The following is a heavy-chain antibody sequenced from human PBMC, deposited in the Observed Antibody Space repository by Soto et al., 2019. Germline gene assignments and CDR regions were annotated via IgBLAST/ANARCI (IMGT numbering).Heavy chain of an antibody. Sequence: SSETLSLTCTVSGGSIRSSSYYGGWMRHPPVKGLDWIGSIYYSGSTYYNPSLKSRVTISLDTSKNQFSLKLSYVTAADTAVYYCATQAFATIWVRRDRHWYVDLWRRRTLV. J-gene: IGHJ2*01. CDR3: ATQAFATIWVRRDRHWYVDL. V-gene: IGHV4-39*01. CDR1: GGSIRSSSYY. D-gene: IGHD5-12*01. CDR2: IYYSGST.